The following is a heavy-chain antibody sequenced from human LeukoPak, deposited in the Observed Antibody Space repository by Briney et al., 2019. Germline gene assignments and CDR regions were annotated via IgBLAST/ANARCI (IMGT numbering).Heavy chain of an antibody. CDR3: ARDNPPAGGYCGGDCYSDY. Sequence: ASVKVSCKASGYTFTSYGISWVRQAPGQGLEWMGWISAYNGNTNYAQKLQGRVTMTTDASTSTAYMELRSLRSGDTAVYYCARDNPPAGGYCGGDCYSDYWGQGTLVTVSS. D-gene: IGHD2-21*02. J-gene: IGHJ4*02. CDR2: ISAYNGNT. CDR1: GYTFTSYG. V-gene: IGHV1-18*01.